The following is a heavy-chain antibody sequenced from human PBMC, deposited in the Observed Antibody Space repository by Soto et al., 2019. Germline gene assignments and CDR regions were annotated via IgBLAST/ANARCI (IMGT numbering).Heavy chain of an antibody. CDR3: AGDKGSSTVVCGISQEGYFDS. V-gene: IGHV3-33*01. CDR1: GFTFSIFV. J-gene: IGHJ4*02. CDR2: IWYDGSNA. Sequence: QVQLVESGGGVVQPGRSLRLSCAASGFTFSIFVMHWVRQAPGKGLEWAAIIWYDGSNAYYADSVRGRFTISRDNSKNTVYQQKISLRAEDTAVDYCAGDKGSSTVVCGISQEGYFDSWGQGTLVTVSS. D-gene: IGHD3-22*01.